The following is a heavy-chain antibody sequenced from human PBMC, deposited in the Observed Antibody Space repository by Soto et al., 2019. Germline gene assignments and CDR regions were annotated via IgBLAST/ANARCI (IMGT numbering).Heavy chain of an antibody. D-gene: IGHD6-6*01. CDR2: IYYSGST. CDR1: GGSISSSSYY. J-gene: IGHJ4*02. V-gene: IGHV4-39*01. CDR3: ARLGRLSSIAARGGFDY. Sequence: KTSETLSLTCTVSGGSISSSSYYWGWIRQPPGKGLEWIGSIYYSGSTYYNPSLKSRVTISVDTSKNQFSLKLSSVTAADTAVYYCARLGRLSSIAARGGFDYWGQGTLVTVSS.